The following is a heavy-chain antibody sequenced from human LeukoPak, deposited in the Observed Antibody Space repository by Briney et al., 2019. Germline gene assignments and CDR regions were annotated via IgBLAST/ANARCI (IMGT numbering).Heavy chain of an antibody. CDR3: ARRAGAYSHPYDY. D-gene: IGHD4/OR15-4a*01. V-gene: IGHV3-30*02. Sequence: PGGSLRLSCAASGFIFSSYGMHWVRQAPGKWLEWVAFIRYDGSKKYYADSVKGRFTISRDNSKNTLYLQMNSLRAEDTAVYYCARRAGAYSHPYDYWGQGTLVTVSS. CDR2: IRYDGSKK. J-gene: IGHJ4*02. CDR1: GFIFSSYG.